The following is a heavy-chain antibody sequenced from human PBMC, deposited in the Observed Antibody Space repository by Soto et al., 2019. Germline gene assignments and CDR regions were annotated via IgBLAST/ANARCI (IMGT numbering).Heavy chain of an antibody. CDR3: ARRLYYDSSGFEGGGMDV. V-gene: IGHV4-39*01. D-gene: IGHD3-22*01. CDR2: IYYSGST. CDR1: GGSISSSSYY. Sequence: SETLSLTCXVSGGSISSSSYYWGWIRQPPGKGLEWIGSIYYSGSTYYNPSLKSRVTTSVDTSKNQFSLKLSSVTAADTAVYYCARRLYYDSSGFEGGGMDVWGQGTTVTVSS. J-gene: IGHJ6*02.